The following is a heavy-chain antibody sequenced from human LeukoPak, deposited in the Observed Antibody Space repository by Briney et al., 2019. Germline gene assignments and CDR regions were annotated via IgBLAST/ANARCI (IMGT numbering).Heavy chain of an antibody. Sequence: SETLSLTCAVYGGSFSGYYWSWIRQPPGKGLEWIGYIYYSGSTNYNPSLKSRVTISVDTSKNQFSLKLSSVTAADTAVYYCARARSTIENDYWGQGTLVTVSS. V-gene: IGHV4-59*01. CDR1: GGSFSGYY. D-gene: IGHD1-14*01. J-gene: IGHJ4*02. CDR2: IYYSGST. CDR3: ARARSTIENDY.